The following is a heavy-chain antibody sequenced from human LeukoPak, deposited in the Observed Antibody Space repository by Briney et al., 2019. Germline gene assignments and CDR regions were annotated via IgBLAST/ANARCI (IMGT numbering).Heavy chain of an antibody. CDR3: AKVGIVGAIYDAFDI. J-gene: IGHJ3*02. D-gene: IGHD1-26*01. Sequence: GGSLRLSCAASGFTFDDYTMPWVRQAPGKGLEWVSLISWDGGSTYYADSVKGRFTISRDNSKNSLYLQMNSLRTEDTALYYCAKVGIVGAIYDAFDIWGQGTMVTVSS. CDR1: GFTFDDYT. V-gene: IGHV3-43*01. CDR2: ISWDGGST.